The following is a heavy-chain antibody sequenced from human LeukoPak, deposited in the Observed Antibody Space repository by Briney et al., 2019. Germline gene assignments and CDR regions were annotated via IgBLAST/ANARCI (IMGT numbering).Heavy chain of an antibody. CDR1: GGTLSSYA. V-gene: IGHV1-69*13. CDR2: IIPIFGTA. Sequence: SVKVSCKASGGTLSSYAISWVRQAPGQGLEWMGGIIPIFGTANYAQKFQGRVTITADESTSTAYMELSSLRSEDTAVYYCASAGFRFNWFDPWGQGTLVTVSS. J-gene: IGHJ5*02. CDR3: ASAGFRFNWFDP. D-gene: IGHD3-10*01.